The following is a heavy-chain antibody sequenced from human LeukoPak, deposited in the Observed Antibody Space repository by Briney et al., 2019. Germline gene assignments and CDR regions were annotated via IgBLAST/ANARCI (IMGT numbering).Heavy chain of an antibody. CDR2: INTDGSST. CDR3: ARILSKDYFDY. Sequence: PGGSLRLSCAASGFTFSSYNMNWVRQAPGKGLVWVSRINTDGSSTRYADSVKGRFTISRDNAKNTLYLQMNSLRAEDTAVYYCARILSKDYFDYWGQGTLVTVSS. CDR1: GFTFSSYN. V-gene: IGHV3-74*01. J-gene: IGHJ4*02. D-gene: IGHD2-15*01.